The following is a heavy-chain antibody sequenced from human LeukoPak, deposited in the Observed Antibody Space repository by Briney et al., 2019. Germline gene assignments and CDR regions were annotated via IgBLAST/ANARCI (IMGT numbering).Heavy chain of an antibody. CDR1: GYSISSGYY. CDR3: ARRFDCSSTSCYPPRDYYMDV. CDR2: IYHSGST. V-gene: IGHV4-38-2*01. D-gene: IGHD2-2*01. Sequence: SEPLTLTCAVSGYSISSGYYWGWIRQPPGKGLEWIGSIYHSGSTYYNPSVKSRVTISVDTSKNQFSLKLSSVTAADTAVYYCARRFDCSSTSCYPPRDYYMDVWGKGTTVTLSS. J-gene: IGHJ6*03.